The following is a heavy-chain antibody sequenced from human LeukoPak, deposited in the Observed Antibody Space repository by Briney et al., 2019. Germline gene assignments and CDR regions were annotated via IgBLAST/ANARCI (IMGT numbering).Heavy chain of an antibody. CDR1: GFTFSTYW. J-gene: IGHJ4*02. CDR3: TKGMTYYDSSRYYPLDY. D-gene: IGHD3-22*01. V-gene: IGHV3-23*01. CDR2: ISGSDHST. Sequence: GGSLRLSCEASGFTFSTYWMHWVRQAPGKGLEWISAISGSDHSTYYADSVKGRFTISRDNSKNTLYVQMNSLRAEDTAVYYWTKGMTYYDSSRYYPLDYWGQGTLVTVSS.